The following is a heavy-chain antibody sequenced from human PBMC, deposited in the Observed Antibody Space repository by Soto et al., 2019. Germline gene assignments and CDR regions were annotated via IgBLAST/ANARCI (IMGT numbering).Heavy chain of an antibody. CDR1: GGSFSGYY. J-gene: IGHJ4*02. CDR2: INHSGST. D-gene: IGHD4-17*01. V-gene: IGHV4-34*01. Sequence: SETLSLTCAVYGGSFSGYYWSWIRQPPGKGLEWIGEINHSGSTNYNPSLKSRVTISVDTSKNQFSLKLSSVTAADTAVYYCARSPWVVDYGDPLYFDYWGQGTLVTVSS. CDR3: ARSPWVVDYGDPLYFDY.